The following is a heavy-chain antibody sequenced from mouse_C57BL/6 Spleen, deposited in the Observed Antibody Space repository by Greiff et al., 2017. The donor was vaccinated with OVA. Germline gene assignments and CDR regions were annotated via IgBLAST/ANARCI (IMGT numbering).Heavy chain of an antibody. V-gene: IGHV1-72*01. D-gene: IGHD2-2*01. CDR2: IDPNSGGT. CDR1: GYTFTSYW. Sequence: QVQLQQPGAELVKPGASVKLSCKASGYTFTSYWMPWLKQRPGRGLAWIGRIDPNSGGTKYNEKFKRKARLSVDKPTSTAYRKLRSMTSEDTAVDEGARREDDGYDGYAREYWGKGTSVTGAS. CDR3: ARREDDGYDGYAREY. J-gene: IGHJ4*01.